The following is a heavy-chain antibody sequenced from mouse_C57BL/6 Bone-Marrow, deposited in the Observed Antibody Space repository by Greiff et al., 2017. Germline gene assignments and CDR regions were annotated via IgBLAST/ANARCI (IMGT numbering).Heavy chain of an antibody. CDR1: GYTFTSYW. V-gene: IGHV1-59*01. Sequence: QVQLQQPGAELVRPGTSVKLSCKASGYTFTSYWMHWVKQRPGQGLEWIGVIDPSDSYTNYNQKFKGKDTLTVDTSSSTAYMQLSSLTSEDSAVYYCARFPITTVVATDWYFDVWGTGTTVTVSS. D-gene: IGHD1-1*01. J-gene: IGHJ1*03. CDR2: IDPSDSYT. CDR3: ARFPITTVVATDWYFDV.